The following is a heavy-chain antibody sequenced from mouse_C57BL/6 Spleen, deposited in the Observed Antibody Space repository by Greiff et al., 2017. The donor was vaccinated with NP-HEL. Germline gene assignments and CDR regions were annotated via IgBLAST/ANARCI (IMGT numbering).Heavy chain of an antibody. CDR3: ARPFYKGYFDV. J-gene: IGHJ1*03. Sequence: DVHLVESGGGLVKPGGSLKLSCAASGFTFSDYGMHWVRQAPEKGLEWVAYISSGSSTIYYADTVKGRFTISRDNAKNTLFLQMTSLRSEDTAMYYCARPFYKGYFDVWGTGTTVTVSS. V-gene: IGHV5-17*01. CDR2: ISSGSSTI. CDR1: GFTFSDYG.